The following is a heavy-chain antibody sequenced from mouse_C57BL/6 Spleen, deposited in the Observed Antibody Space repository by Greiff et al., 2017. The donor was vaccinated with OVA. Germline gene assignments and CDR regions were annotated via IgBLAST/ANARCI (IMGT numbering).Heavy chain of an antibody. CDR2: INPNNGGT. J-gene: IGHJ3*01. CDR1: GYTFTDYY. CDR3: ARGGDSFAY. Sequence: EVQLQQSGPELVKPGASVKISCKASGYTFTDYYMNWVKQSNGKSLEWIGDINPNNGGTSYNQKFKGKATLTVDKSSSTAYMELRSLTSEDSAVYYCARGGDSFAYWGQGTLVTVSA. D-gene: IGHD2-13*01. V-gene: IGHV1-26*01.